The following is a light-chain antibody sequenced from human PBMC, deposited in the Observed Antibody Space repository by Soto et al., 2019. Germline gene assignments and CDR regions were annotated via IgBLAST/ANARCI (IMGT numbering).Light chain of an antibody. V-gene: IGKV3-20*01. J-gene: IGKJ2*01. CDR3: QLYGSSHMFS. Sequence: EIVLTQSPGTLSLSPGEGATLSCRASQSISSSYLAWYQQKPGQAPRLLIYAASSRATGIPDRFSGSGSGTDSTLTISRLEPEDFAVYYCQLYGSSHMFSFGQGTKLEIK. CDR2: AAS. CDR1: QSISSSY.